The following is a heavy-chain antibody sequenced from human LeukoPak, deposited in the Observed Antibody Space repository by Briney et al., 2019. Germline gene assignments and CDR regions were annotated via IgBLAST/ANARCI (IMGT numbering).Heavy chain of an antibody. CDR3: ARVSTGSGNDYLDY. CDR1: GFTFSDNY. D-gene: IGHD2-15*01. CDR2: ISSSGNTT. J-gene: IGHJ4*02. Sequence: GGSLRLSCAASGFTFSDNYMSWIRQAPGKGLEWVSYISSSGNTTYNADSVKGRFSITRDNAKNSLYLQMNSLRAEDTAVYYCARVSTGSGNDYLDYWGQGTLVTVSS. V-gene: IGHV3-11*04.